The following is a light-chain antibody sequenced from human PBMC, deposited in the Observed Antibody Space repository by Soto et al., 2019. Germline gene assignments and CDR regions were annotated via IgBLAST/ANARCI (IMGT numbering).Light chain of an antibody. CDR2: AAS. CDR3: LQDYNYPWT. CDR1: QGIRND. Sequence: AIQMTQSPSSLSASVGDIVTITCRASQGIRNDLGWYQQEPGKAPKLLIYAASSLESGVPSRFSGSGSGTDFTLTISSLQPEDFATYYCLQDYNYPWTFGQGTKVE. V-gene: IGKV1-6*01. J-gene: IGKJ1*01.